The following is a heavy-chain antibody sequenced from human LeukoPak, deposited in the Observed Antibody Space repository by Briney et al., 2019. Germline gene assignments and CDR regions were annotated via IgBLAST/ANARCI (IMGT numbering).Heavy chain of an antibody. CDR1: GGSISGYY. V-gene: IGHV4-59*01. CDR2: IHYSGST. Sequence: SXPLSLPCTVSGGSISGYYWSWIRQPPGKGLEWIGYIHYSGSTNYNPSLQSRVTISVDTSKNQFSLKLSSVTAADTAVYYCARSAGVVSSGHYYLGAFDIWGQGTMVTASS. D-gene: IGHD3-22*01. CDR3: ARSAGVVSSGHYYLGAFDI. J-gene: IGHJ3*02.